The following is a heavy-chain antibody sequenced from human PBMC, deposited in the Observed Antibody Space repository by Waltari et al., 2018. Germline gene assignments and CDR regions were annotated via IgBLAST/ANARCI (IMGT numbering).Heavy chain of an antibody. D-gene: IGHD1-20*01. J-gene: IGHJ3*02. CDR2: IYHSGST. CDR3: ARRPDLYNWMQGDI. V-gene: IGHV4-38-2*02. CDR1: GYSISSGYY. Sequence: QVQLQESGPGLVKPSETLSLTCTVSGYSISSGYYWGWIRQPPGKGLEWIGSIYHSGSTYYNPSLKSRVTISVDTSKNQFSLKLSAVTAADTAVYYCARRPDLYNWMQGDIWGQGTMVTVSS.